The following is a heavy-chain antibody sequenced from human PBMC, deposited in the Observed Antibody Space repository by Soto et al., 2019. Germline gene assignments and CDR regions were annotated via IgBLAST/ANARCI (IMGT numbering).Heavy chain of an antibody. CDR1: GDSISSINW. J-gene: IGHJ5*01. CDR3: ARSSGFFAMSLLAT. V-gene: IGHV4-4*02. D-gene: IGHD2-2*01. CDR2: VYHTGTT. Sequence: QVRLQESGPGLVKPSGTLSLTCDVSGDSISSINWWIWVRQPPGKGLQWIGEVYHTGTTNYNPSLMSRVTIPVDKSQNHFSLNVTSVTAAATAVYYCARSSGFFAMSLLATWGQGALVAVSS.